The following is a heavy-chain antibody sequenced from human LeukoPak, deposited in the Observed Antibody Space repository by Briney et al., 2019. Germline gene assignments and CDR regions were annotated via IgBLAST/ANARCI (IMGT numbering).Heavy chain of an antibody. CDR3: ARDAVTKITIFGVVSRYYYYYMDV. J-gene: IGHJ6*03. D-gene: IGHD3-3*01. V-gene: IGHV3-7*01. Sequence: GGSLRLSCAASGFTFSSYWMSWVRQASGKGLEWVANIKQDGSEKYYVDSVKGRFTISRDNAKNSLYLQMNSLRAEDTAVYYCARDAVTKITIFGVVSRYYYYYMDVWGKGTTVTVSS. CDR2: IKQDGSEK. CDR1: GFTFSSYW.